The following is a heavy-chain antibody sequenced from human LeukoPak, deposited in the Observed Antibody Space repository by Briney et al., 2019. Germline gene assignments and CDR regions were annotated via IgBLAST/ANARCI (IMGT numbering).Heavy chain of an antibody. CDR2: INSDGSST. D-gene: IGHD2/OR15-2a*01. CDR1: GFTFSSYW. V-gene: IGHV3-74*01. Sequence: GGSLRLSCAASGFTFSSYWMHWVRQAPGKGLVWVSRINSDGSSTSYADSVKGRFTISRDNAKNTLYLQMNSLRAEDTAVYYCATYRQVLLPFESWGQGTLVTVSS. J-gene: IGHJ4*02. CDR3: ATYRQVLLPFES.